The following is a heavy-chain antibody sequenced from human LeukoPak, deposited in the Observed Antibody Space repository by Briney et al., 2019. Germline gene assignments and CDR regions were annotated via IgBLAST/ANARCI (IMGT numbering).Heavy chain of an antibody. CDR3: AKGPIWFGELSVHYYYYYYMDV. J-gene: IGHJ6*03. V-gene: IGHV3-21*04. CDR1: GFTFSSYS. CDR2: ISSSSSYI. Sequence: PGGSLRLSCAASGFTFSSYSMNWVRQAPGKGLEWVSSISSSSSYIYYADSVKGRFTISRDNAKNSLYLQMNSLRAEDTAVYYCAKGPIWFGELSVHYYYYYYMDVWGKGTTVTISS. D-gene: IGHD3-10*01.